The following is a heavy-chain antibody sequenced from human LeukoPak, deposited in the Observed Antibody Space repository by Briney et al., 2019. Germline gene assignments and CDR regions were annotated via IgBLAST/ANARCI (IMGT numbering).Heavy chain of an antibody. Sequence: GGSLRLSCAASGFTFSNAWMSWVRQAPGKGLEWVGRIKSKTDGGTTDYAAPVKGRFTISRDDSKNTLYLQMNSLKTEDTAVYYCTTDQYYYDSSGYLYWGQGTLVTVSS. CDR2: IKSKTDGGTT. V-gene: IGHV3-15*01. J-gene: IGHJ4*02. CDR3: TTDQYYYDSSGYLY. D-gene: IGHD3-22*01. CDR1: GFTFSNAW.